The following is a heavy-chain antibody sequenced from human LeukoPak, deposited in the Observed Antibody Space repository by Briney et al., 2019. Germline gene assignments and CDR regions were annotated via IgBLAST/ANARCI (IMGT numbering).Heavy chain of an antibody. CDR3: ARDPGSSSWVPRYYYMDV. J-gene: IGHJ6*03. V-gene: IGHV4-59*01. CDR2: IYYSGST. D-gene: IGHD6-13*01. CDR1: GGSISSYY. Sequence: TSSETLSLTCTVSGGSISSYYWSWLRQPPGKGLEWLGYIYYSGSTNYNPSLKNRVTISVDTSKNQFSLKLSSVTAADTAVYYCARDPGSSSWVPRYYYMDVWGKGTTVTVSS.